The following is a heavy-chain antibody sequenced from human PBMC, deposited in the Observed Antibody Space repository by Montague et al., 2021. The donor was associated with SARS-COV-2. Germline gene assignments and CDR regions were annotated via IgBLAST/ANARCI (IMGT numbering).Heavy chain of an antibody. V-gene: IGHV4-39*01. CDR2: IFYSGNT. D-gene: IGHD3-3*01. Sequence: SETLSLTCTVPGGSISSRSYYWGWIRQPPGKGLEWIGNIFYSGNTYYNPSLKSRVTISVDTSKNQFSLKLSSVTAADTAVYYCANMGVGRITIFGVVSRGGLDYWGQGTLVTVSS. J-gene: IGHJ4*02. CDR1: GGSISSRSYY. CDR3: ANMGVGRITIFGVVSRGGLDY.